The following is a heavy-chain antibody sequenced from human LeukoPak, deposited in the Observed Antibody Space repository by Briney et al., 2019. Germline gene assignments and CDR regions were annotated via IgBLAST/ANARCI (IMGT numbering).Heavy chain of an antibody. CDR1: GFTFSSYW. J-gene: IGHJ4*02. Sequence: GGSLRLSCAASGFTFSSYWMSWVRQPPGKGLEWVANIKQDGSEKYYVDSLKGRFTISRDIAKNSLYLQMNSLRAEDTAVYYCATGGSTYYYDSSGVYWGQGTLVTVSS. D-gene: IGHD3-22*01. CDR3: ATGGSTYYYDSSGVY. V-gene: IGHV3-7*01. CDR2: IKQDGSEK.